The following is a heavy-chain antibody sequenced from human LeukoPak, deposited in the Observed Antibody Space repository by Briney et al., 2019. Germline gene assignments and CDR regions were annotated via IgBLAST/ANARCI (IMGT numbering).Heavy chain of an antibody. J-gene: IGHJ6*02. CDR3: ARDAEYSSSLYYYYGMDV. Sequence: GRSLRLSCAASGFTFSSYGMHWVRQAPGKGLEWVAVIWYDGSNKYYADSVKGRFTISRDNPKNTLYLQMNSLRAEDTAVYYCARDAEYSSSLYYYYGMDVWGQGTTVTVSS. CDR2: IWYDGSNK. V-gene: IGHV3-33*01. D-gene: IGHD6-6*01. CDR1: GFTFSSYG.